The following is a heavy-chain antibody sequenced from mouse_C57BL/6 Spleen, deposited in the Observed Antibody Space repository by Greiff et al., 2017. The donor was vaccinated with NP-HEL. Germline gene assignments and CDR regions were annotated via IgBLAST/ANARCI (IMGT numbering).Heavy chain of an antibody. CDR1: GYTFTDYY. CDR3: ARGGDYDYDGGTWFAY. V-gene: IGHV1-26*01. Sequence: EVQLQQSGPELVKPGASVKISCKASGYTFTDYYMNWVKQIHGKSLEWIGDINPNNGGTSYNQKFKGKATLTVDKSSSTAYMELRSLTSEDSAVYYGARGGDYDYDGGTWFAYWGQGTLVTVSA. J-gene: IGHJ3*01. D-gene: IGHD2-4*01. CDR2: INPNNGGT.